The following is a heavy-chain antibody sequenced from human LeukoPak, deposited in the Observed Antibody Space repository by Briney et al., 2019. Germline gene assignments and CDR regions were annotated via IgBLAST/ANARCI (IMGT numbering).Heavy chain of an antibody. CDR3: ARDPNYYDSSGYWGDYFDY. Sequence: SQTLSLTCTVSGGSISSGSYYWSWIRQPAGKGLEWIGRIYTRGSTNYNPSLKSRVTISVDTSKNQFSLKLSSVTAADTAVYYCARDPNYYDSSGYWGDYFDYWGQGTLVTVSS. CDR1: GGSISSGSYY. V-gene: IGHV4-61*02. CDR2: IYTRGST. J-gene: IGHJ4*02. D-gene: IGHD3-22*01.